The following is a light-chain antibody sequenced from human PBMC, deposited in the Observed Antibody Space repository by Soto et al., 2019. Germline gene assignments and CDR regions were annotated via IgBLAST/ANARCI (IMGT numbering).Light chain of an antibody. V-gene: IGLV2-14*01. CDR2: EVS. CDR1: SSDVGGYNY. J-gene: IGLJ1*01. CDR3: SSYTSATTDV. Sequence: QSALTQPASVSGSPGQSITISCTGTSSDVGGYNYVSWYQHHPGKAPKLMIHEVSDRPSGISNRFSGSKSGNTASLTISGLQAEDEGDYYCSSYTSATTDVFGTGTKVTVL.